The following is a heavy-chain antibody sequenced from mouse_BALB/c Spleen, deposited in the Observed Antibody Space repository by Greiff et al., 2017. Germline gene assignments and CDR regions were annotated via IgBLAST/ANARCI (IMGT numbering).Heavy chain of an antibody. D-gene: IGHD3-1*01. V-gene: IGHV5-17*02. Sequence: DVQLVESGGGLVQPGGSRKLSCAASGFTFSSFGMHWVRQAPEKGLEWVAYISSGSSTIYYADTVKGRFTISRDNPKNTLFLQMTSLRSEDTAMYYCARSGLYWYFDVWGAGTTVTVSS. CDR2: ISSGSSTI. J-gene: IGHJ1*01. CDR1: GFTFSSFG. CDR3: ARSGLYWYFDV.